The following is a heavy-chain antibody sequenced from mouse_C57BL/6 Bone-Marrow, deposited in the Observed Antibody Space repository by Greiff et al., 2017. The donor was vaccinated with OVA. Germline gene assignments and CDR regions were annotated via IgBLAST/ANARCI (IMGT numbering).Heavy chain of an antibody. V-gene: IGHV1-85*01. CDR1: GYTFTSYD. Sequence: QVQLKESGPELVKPGASVKLSCKASGYTFTSYDINWVKQRPGQGLEWIGWIYPRDGSTKYNEKFKGKATLTVDTSSSTAYMELHSLTSEDSAVYFCARWGYYGSGAMDYWGQGTSVTVSS. D-gene: IGHD1-1*01. CDR2: IYPRDGST. CDR3: ARWGYYGSGAMDY. J-gene: IGHJ4*01.